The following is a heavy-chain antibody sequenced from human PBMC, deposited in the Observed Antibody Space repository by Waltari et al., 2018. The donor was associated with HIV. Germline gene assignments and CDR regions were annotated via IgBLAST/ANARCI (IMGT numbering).Heavy chain of an antibody. CDR2: IYHSGTT. V-gene: IGHV4-4*02. J-gene: IGHJ3*02. CDR3: ARARPLLTTWAGVFDI. D-gene: IGHD4-17*01. Sequence: QVQLQESGPGLVKPSGTLSPTCVVSGGAIRSSNCWCWVRQPPGKGLEWIGEIYHSGTTNYNPSLKSRVAISMDQSENQFSLILNSVTAADTAMYFCARARPLLTTWAGVFDIWGRGTMVIVSS. CDR1: GGAIRSSNC.